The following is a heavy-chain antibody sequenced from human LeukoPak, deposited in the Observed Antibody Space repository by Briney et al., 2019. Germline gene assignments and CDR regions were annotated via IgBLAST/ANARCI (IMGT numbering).Heavy chain of an antibody. D-gene: IGHD4-17*01. Sequence: GESLKTSCKSSGYSFTSYWIAWVRQMPGKGLEWMGIIYPGDSSTTYSPSFRGQVTISADKSITTAYLQWSSLEASDTAIYYCARHVGPGMPVTTELSSYYYYHGMDVWGKGTTVTVSS. CDR1: GYSFTSYW. J-gene: IGHJ6*04. CDR3: ARHVGPGMPVTTELSSYYYYHGMDV. CDR2: IYPGDSST. V-gene: IGHV5-51*01.